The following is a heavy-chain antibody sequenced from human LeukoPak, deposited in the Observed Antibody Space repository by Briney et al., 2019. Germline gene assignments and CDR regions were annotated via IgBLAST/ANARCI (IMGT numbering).Heavy chain of an antibody. CDR3: ARDRLAAAGTWFDP. CDR2: IYSSGNT. V-gene: IGHV4-4*07. D-gene: IGHD6-13*01. Sequence: PSETLSLTCIVSGGSISFYYWSWIRQPAGKGLEWIGRIYSSGNTNYNPSLKRRVTMSVDTSKNQFSLKLTSVTAADTAVYYCARDRLAAAGTWFDPWGQGTLVTVSS. J-gene: IGHJ5*02. CDR1: GGSISFYY.